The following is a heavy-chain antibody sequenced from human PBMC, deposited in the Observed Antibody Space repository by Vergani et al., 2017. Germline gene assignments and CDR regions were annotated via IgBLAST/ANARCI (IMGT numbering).Heavy chain of an antibody. CDR3: ASPLSFSWGLDV. Sequence: QVLLVQSGAEVKKPGSSVKVSCKASGGTISRNAINWVRQAPGQGLEWMGRIIPITTTLHYAQKFQGRVTITADESTTTVYMILSSLTFEDTAVYYCASPLSFSWGLDVWGQGSTVIVSS. V-gene: IGHV1-69*18. CDR1: GGTISRNA. D-gene: IGHD6-13*01. CDR2: IIPITTTL. J-gene: IGHJ6*02.